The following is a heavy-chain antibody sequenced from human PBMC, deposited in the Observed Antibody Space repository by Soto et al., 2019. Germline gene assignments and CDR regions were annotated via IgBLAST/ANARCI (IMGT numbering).Heavy chain of an antibody. V-gene: IGHV1-45*02. CDR3: ASGSSPPIGAFDI. Sequence: QMQLVQSGAEVKKTGSSVKVSCKASGYTFTYRYLHWVRQAPGQALEWMGWITPFNGNTNYAQKFQDRGXNTXDXYMSTAYMELSSLRSEDTAMYYCASGSSPPIGAFDIWGQGTMVTVSS. CDR2: ITPFNGNT. J-gene: IGHJ3*02. CDR1: GYTFTYRY. D-gene: IGHD6-13*01.